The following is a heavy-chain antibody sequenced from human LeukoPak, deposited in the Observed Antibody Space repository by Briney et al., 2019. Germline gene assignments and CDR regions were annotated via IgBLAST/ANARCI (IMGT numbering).Heavy chain of an antibody. CDR1: GGSFSGYY. CDR2: INHSGST. J-gene: IGHJ4*02. CDR3: ARGDGNVGSYIDY. V-gene: IGHV4-34*01. D-gene: IGHD1-26*01. Sequence: SETLSLTCAVYGGSFSGYYWSWIRQPPGKGLEWIGEINHSGSTNYNPSLKSRVTISVDTSKNQFSLKLSSVTAADTAVYYCARGDGNVGSYIDYWGQGTLVTVSS.